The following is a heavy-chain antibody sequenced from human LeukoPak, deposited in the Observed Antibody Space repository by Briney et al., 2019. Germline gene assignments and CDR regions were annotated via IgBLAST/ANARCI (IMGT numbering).Heavy chain of an antibody. CDR1: GFTVSSNY. CDR3: TNLPTY. Sequence: PGGSLRLSCAASGFTVSSNYMTWVRQAPGKGLEWVSVIYSDGSTFYADSVKGRFTISRDNSKNTLYLQMDSLRPEDTAVYYCTNLPTYGGQGTLVTVSS. CDR2: IYSDGST. J-gene: IGHJ4*02. V-gene: IGHV3-66*02.